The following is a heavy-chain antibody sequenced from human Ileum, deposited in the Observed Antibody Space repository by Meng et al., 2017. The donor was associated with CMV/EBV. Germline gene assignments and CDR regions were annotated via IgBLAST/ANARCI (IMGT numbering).Heavy chain of an antibody. CDR3: ARSSAAKRGLDS. J-gene: IGHJ4*02. Sequence: TCEVSGSSISGSDWWSWVRQPPGKGLEWIGEISPGGYINYNLTLQSRLTISVDNSRNQFSLKLTSVSAADTAVYYCARSSAAKRGLDSWGQGTLVTVSS. CDR2: ISPGGYI. D-gene: IGHD6-19*01. CDR1: GSSISGSDW. V-gene: IGHV4-4*02.